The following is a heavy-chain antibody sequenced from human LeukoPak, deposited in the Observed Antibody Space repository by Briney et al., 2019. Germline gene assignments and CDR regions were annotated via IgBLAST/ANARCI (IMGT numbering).Heavy chain of an antibody. Sequence: GGSLRLSCAASGFTFSSYWMHWVRQAPGKGLEWVAFIRYDGSNKYYADSVKGRFTISRDNSKNTLYLQMNSLRAEDTAVYYCAKPTWGDGYNYFDYWGQGTLVTVSS. CDR1: GFTFSSYW. CDR2: IRYDGSNK. CDR3: AKPTWGDGYNYFDY. D-gene: IGHD5-24*01. J-gene: IGHJ4*02. V-gene: IGHV3-30*02.